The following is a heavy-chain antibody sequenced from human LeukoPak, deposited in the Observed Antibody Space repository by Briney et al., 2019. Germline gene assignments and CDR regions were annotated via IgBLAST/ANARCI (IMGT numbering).Heavy chain of an antibody. CDR2: IYSGGST. CDR3: AKDLPPFYR. V-gene: IGHV3-66*01. CDR1: GFTVSSNY. Sequence: GGSLRLSCAASGFTVSSNYMGWVRQAPGKGLQWVSFIYSGGSTYYADSVKGRFIISRDNSKNTLYLQMNSLRAEDTAVYYCAKDLPPFYRWGQGTLVTVSS. J-gene: IGHJ4*02. D-gene: IGHD3-3*01.